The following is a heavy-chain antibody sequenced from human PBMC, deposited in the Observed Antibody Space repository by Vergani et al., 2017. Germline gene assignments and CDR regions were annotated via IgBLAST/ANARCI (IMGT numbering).Heavy chain of an antibody. V-gene: IGHV3-13*05. CDR1: GFTFSSYD. J-gene: IGHJ2*01. D-gene: IGHD5-12*01. Sequence: EVQLVESGGGLVQPGGSLRLSCAASGFTFSSYDMHWVRQATGKGLEWVSAIGTAGDPYYPGSVKGRFTISRDNSKNTLYLQMNSLRAEDTAVYYCARDAEPLTTIKRYWYFDLWGRGTLVTVSS. CDR3: ARDAEPLTTIKRYWYFDL. CDR2: IGTAGDP.